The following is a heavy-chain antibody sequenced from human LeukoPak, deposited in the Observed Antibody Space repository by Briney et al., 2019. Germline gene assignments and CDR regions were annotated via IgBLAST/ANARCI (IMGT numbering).Heavy chain of an antibody. Sequence: SETLSLTCAVYGGSFSGYYWSWIRQPPGKGLDWIGEINHSGSSNYNPSLKSRVTISVDTSKNQFSLKLSSVTAADTAVYYCARGEDGDYYFQHWGQGTLVTVSS. CDR2: INHSGSS. D-gene: IGHD4-17*01. J-gene: IGHJ1*01. CDR1: GGSFSGYY. V-gene: IGHV4-34*01. CDR3: ARGEDGDYYFQH.